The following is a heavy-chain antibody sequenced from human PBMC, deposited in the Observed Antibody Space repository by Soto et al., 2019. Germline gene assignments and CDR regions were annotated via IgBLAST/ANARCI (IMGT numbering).Heavy chain of an antibody. CDR2: IWYDGSNK. D-gene: IGHD1-26*01. V-gene: IGHV3-33*01. CDR3: ARGSGAGPAEKNWFDP. Sequence: QVQLVESGGGVVQPGRSLRLSCAASGFTFSSYGMHWVRQAPGKGLEWVAVIWYDGSNKYYADSVKGRFTISRDNSKNTLYLQMNSLRAEDTAVYYCARGSGAGPAEKNWFDPWGQGTLVTVSS. J-gene: IGHJ5*02. CDR1: GFTFSSYG.